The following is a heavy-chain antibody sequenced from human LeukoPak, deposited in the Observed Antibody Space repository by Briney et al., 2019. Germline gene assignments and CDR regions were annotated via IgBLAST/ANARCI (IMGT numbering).Heavy chain of an antibody. V-gene: IGHV3-74*01. J-gene: IGHJ2*01. CDR3: AREDYDDDGWYFDL. CDR1: GFTFRRHW. Sequence: GGSLRLSCAASGFTFRRHWMHWVRQAPGKGLVWVSRIKSDGTSTTYADSVKGRFTISRDNAKNTLYLQMTSLRVEDTAEYFCAREDYDDDGWYFDLWGRGTLVIVSS. D-gene: IGHD4-17*01. CDR2: IKSDGTST.